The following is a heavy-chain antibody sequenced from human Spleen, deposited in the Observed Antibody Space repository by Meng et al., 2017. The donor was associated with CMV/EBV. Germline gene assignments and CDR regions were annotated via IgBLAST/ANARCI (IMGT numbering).Heavy chain of an antibody. CDR3: ARGNSGREWFDP. J-gene: IGHJ5*02. V-gene: IGHV4-34*01. CDR2: INHSGST. D-gene: IGHD6-19*01. CDR1: GGSFSGYY. Sequence: VHLPLVGACLFTPSETLPPTCAVYGGSFSGYYWSWIRQPPGKGLEWIGEINHSGSTNYNPSLKSRVTISVDTSKNQFSLKLSSVTAADTAVYYCARGNSGREWFDPWGQGTLVTVSS.